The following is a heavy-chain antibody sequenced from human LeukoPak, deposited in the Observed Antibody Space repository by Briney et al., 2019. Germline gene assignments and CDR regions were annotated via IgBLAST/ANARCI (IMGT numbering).Heavy chain of an antibody. CDR2: ISWNSGSI. CDR3: AKGAFSGEMATSFDY. CDR1: GFTFDDYA. D-gene: IGHD5-24*01. J-gene: IGHJ4*02. Sequence: PGGSLRLSCAASGFTFDDYAMHWVRQAPGKGLEWVSGISWNSGSIGYADSVKGRFTISRDNAKNSLYLQMNSLRAEDTALYYCAKGAFSGEMATSFDYWGQGTLVTVSS. V-gene: IGHV3-9*01.